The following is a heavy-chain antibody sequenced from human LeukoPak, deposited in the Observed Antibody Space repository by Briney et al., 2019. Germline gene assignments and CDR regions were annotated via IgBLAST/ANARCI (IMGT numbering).Heavy chain of an antibody. CDR2: ISWNSGSI. J-gene: IGHJ6*03. CDR3: AKGGYDLDYYMDV. CDR1: GFTFDDYA. V-gene: IGHV3-9*01. D-gene: IGHD5-12*01. Sequence: GGSLRLSCAASGFTFDDYAMHWVRQAPGKGLEWVSGISWNSGSIGYADSVKGRFTISRDNAENSLYLQMNSLRGEDTAFYYCAKGGYDLDYYMDVWGKGTTVTISS.